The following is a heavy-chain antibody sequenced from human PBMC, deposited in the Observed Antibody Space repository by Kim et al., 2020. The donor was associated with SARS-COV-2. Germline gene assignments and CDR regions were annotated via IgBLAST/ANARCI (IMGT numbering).Heavy chain of an antibody. CDR3: ASYGVVGYSDAFDI. CDR2: IYYSGST. D-gene: IGHD1-26*01. V-gene: IGHV4-59*01. CDR1: GGSISSYY. Sequence: SETLSLTCTVSGGSISSYYWSWIRQPPGKGLEWIGYIYYSGSTNYNPSLKSRVTISVDTSKNQFSLKLSSVTAADTAVYYCASYGVVGYSDAFDIWGQGTMVTVSS. J-gene: IGHJ3*02.